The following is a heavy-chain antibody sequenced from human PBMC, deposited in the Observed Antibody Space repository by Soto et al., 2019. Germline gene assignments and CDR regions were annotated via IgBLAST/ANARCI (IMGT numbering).Heavy chain of an antibody. D-gene: IGHD2-8*01. J-gene: IGHJ4*02. CDR1: GGSVTCHH. CDR2: TSYTENT. V-gene: IGHV4-59*02. Sequence: SETLSLTCVVSGGSVTCHHWSWIRQFLGQGLQWIAYTSYTENTNYNPSLQSRVTISLDTSKNQLSLKSPSMPEADTAVYYSARHPHAGAPNYLATWGQGPPVTVS. CDR3: ARHPHAGAPNYLAT.